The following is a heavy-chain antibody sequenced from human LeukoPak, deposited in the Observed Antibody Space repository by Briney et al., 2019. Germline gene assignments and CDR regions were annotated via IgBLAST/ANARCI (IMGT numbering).Heavy chain of an antibody. V-gene: IGHV3-7*03. CDR2: IKQDGSEK. D-gene: IGHD3-10*01. J-gene: IGHJ3*02. CDR1: GFSFSSNW. CDR3: AREKGIMVREMALDI. Sequence: GGSLRLSCGASGFSFSSNWMSWVRQAPGRGLEWVANIKQDGSEKHYVDSVKGRFTISRDNGKNSLYLQMNSLRAEDTAVYYCAREKGIMVREMALDIWGQGTMVTVSS.